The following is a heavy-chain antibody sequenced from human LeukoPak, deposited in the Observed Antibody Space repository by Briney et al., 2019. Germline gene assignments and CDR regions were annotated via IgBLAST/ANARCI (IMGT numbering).Heavy chain of an antibody. D-gene: IGHD2-2*01. CDR3: ARGGSLEYCSSTSCYSDV. V-gene: IGHV1-24*01. CDR2: LHPEDREV. Sequence: ASVKVSCRVSGDTLTEISIHWVRQTPGKGLEWMGGLHPEDREVIYAQKFQGRVTMTRNTSISTAYMELSSLRSEDTAVYYSARGGSLEYCSSTSCYSDVWGKGTTVTVSS. CDR1: GDTLTEIS. J-gene: IGHJ6*04.